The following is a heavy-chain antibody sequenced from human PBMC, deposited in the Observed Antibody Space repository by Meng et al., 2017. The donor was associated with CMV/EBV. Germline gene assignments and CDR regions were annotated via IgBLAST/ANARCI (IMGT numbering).Heavy chain of an antibody. D-gene: IGHD2-2*01. CDR3: LPRPAANAEYFQH. V-gene: IGHV3-7*01. CDR1: GFTFSSYW. CDR2: IKQDGSEK. Sequence: GESLKISCAASGFTFSSYWMSWVRQAPGKGLEWVANIKQDGSEKCYVDSVKGRFTISRDNAKNSLYLQMNSLRAEDTAVYYCLPRPAANAEYFQHWGQGTLVTVSS. J-gene: IGHJ1*01.